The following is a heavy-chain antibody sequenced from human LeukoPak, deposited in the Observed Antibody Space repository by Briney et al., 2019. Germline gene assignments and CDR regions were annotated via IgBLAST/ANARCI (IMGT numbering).Heavy chain of an antibody. J-gene: IGHJ6*04. CDR3: ARDSTFTYCSSTSCYGYGMDV. D-gene: IGHD2-2*01. CDR1: GGSISSYY. Sequence: SETLSLTCTVSGGSISSYYWSWIRQPPGKGLEWIGYIYYSGSTNYNPSLKSRVTISVDTSKNQFSLKLSSVTAADTAVYYCARDSTFTYCSSTSCYGYGMDVWGKRTTVTVSS. CDR2: IYYSGST. V-gene: IGHV4-59*01.